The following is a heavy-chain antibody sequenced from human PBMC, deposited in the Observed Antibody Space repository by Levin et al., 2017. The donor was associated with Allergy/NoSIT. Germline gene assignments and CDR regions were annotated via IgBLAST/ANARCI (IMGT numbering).Heavy chain of an antibody. V-gene: IGHV3-33*01. Sequence: GGSLRLSCQASDFSFSVFGMHWVRQAPGKGLEWVAVIWYDGTKKYYVDSVQGRFTISRDNSKKTLFMEMNNLRVEDTAVYYCARGWTNIDSWGQGTLVTVSS. CDR1: DFSFSVFG. CDR2: IWYDGTKK. D-gene: IGHD2-15*01. J-gene: IGHJ4*02. CDR3: ARGWTNIDS.